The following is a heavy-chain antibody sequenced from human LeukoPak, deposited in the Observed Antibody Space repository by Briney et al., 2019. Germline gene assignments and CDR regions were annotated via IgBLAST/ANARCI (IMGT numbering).Heavy chain of an antibody. CDR3: ARGTAGTHAFDI. CDR1: GVTVSSNY. CDR2: IYVGGNT. D-gene: IGHD6-13*01. J-gene: IGHJ3*02. Sequence: GGSLRLSCAASGVTVSSNYMNWVRQAPGKGLEWVSVIYVGGNTYYADSVKGRFTISRDNSKNTLYLQMNSLRAEDTAVYYCARGTAGTHAFDIWGQGTMVTVSS. V-gene: IGHV3-66*02.